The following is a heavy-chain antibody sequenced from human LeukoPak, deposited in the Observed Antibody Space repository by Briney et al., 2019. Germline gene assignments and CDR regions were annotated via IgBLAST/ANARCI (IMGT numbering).Heavy chain of an antibody. Sequence: GGSLRLSCTASGFTFGDYAMSWFRQAPGKGLEWVGRTKSKTDCGTTDYAAPVKGRFTISRDDSKNTLYLQMNSLKTEDTAVYYCTSVGFGPYYFDNWGQGTLVTVSS. J-gene: IGHJ4*02. CDR3: TSVGFGPYYFDN. V-gene: IGHV3-15*01. CDR1: GFTFGDYA. D-gene: IGHD3-10*01. CDR2: TKSKTDCGTT.